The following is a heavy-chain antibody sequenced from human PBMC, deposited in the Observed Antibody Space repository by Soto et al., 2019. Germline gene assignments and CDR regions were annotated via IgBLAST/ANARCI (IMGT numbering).Heavy chain of an antibody. Sequence: SENLSLTCAVYGGSFSGYYWSCIRQPPGKGLEWIGEINPRGSTNYNPSLKSRVTISVDTSKNQFSLKLSSVTAADTAVYYCARFHIRGIAASYYGMDVWGQGTTVTVSS. J-gene: IGHJ6*02. V-gene: IGHV4-34*01. CDR3: ARFHIRGIAASYYGMDV. D-gene: IGHD6-13*01. CDR1: GGSFSGYY. CDR2: INPRGST.